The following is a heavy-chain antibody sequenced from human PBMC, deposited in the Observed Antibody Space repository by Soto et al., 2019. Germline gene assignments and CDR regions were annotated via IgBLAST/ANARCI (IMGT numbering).Heavy chain of an antibody. J-gene: IGHJ6*02. D-gene: IGHD3-10*01. V-gene: IGHV3-7*03. Sequence: GGSLRLSCVASGFRLSNHFMNWFRQAPGKGLEWVATIKEDGREKYYVESVEGRFTISRDNAKNSLYLEVSNVRDGDTAVYYCARPRFRGMDVWGQGTTVTVSS. CDR3: ARPRFRGMDV. CDR1: GFRLSNHF. CDR2: IKEDGREK.